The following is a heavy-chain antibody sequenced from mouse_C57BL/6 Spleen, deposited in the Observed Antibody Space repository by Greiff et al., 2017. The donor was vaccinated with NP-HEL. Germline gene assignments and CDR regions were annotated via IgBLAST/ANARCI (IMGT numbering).Heavy chain of an antibody. D-gene: IGHD1-1*01. V-gene: IGHV1-64*01. Sequence: VQLHQPGAELVKPGASVKLSCKASGYTFTSYWMHWVKQRPGQGLEWIGMIHPNSGSTNYNEKFKSKATLTVDKSSSTAYMQLSSLTSEDSAVYYCARRHYYGSSYAAMDYWGQGTSVTVSS. J-gene: IGHJ4*01. CDR2: IHPNSGST. CDR3: ARRHYYGSSYAAMDY. CDR1: GYTFTSYW.